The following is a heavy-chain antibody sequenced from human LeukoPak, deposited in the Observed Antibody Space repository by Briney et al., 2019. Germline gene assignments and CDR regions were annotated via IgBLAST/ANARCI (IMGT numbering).Heavy chain of an antibody. V-gene: IGHV3-66*01. D-gene: IGHD6-19*01. J-gene: IGHJ3*02. Sequence: GGSLRLSCAASGFTVSSNYMSWVRQAPGKGLEWVSVIYSGGSTYYADSVKGRFTISRDNSKNTLYLQMNSLRAEDTAVYYCARDVQWLERGAFDIWGQGTMVTVSS. CDR1: GFTVSSNY. CDR2: IYSGGST. CDR3: ARDVQWLERGAFDI.